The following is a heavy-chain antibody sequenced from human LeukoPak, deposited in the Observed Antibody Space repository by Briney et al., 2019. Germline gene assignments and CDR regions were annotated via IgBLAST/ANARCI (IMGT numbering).Heavy chain of an antibody. CDR3: ARGSQSPGYCSGGSCRAKIFDY. CDR1: GGSFSGYY. V-gene: IGHV4-34*01. D-gene: IGHD2-15*01. Sequence: PSETLSLTCAVYGGSFSGYYWSWIRQPPGKGLEWIGEINQSGSTNYNPSLKSRVTISVDTSKNQFSLKLSSVTAADTAVYYCARGSQSPGYCSGGSCRAKIFDYWGQGTLVTVSS. J-gene: IGHJ4*02. CDR2: INQSGST.